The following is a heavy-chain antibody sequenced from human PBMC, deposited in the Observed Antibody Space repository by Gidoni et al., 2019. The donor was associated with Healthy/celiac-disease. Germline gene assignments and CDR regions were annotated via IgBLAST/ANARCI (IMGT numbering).Heavy chain of an antibody. CDR3: ASITGTTFDH. J-gene: IGHJ4*02. Sequence: QVQLVQSGAEVKKPGASVTVSCKASGYTFTSYFMHWVRQAPGQGLEWMGIINPSGGATSYAQKFQGRVTMTRDTSTSTLYMELSSLRSEDTAVYYCASITGTTFDHWGQGTLVTVSS. V-gene: IGHV1-46*01. CDR2: INPSGGAT. D-gene: IGHD1-20*01. CDR1: GYTFTSYF.